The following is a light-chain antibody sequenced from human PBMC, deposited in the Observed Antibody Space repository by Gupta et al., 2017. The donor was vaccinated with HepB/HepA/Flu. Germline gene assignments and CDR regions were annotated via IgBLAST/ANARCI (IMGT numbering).Light chain of an antibody. CDR3: QTWGTGIRV. Sequence: QLVLTHSPSASASLGASVKLTCTLSSGHRSYVIAWHQQQPEKGPRYLMRLNSDGSHSKGDGIPDRFAGSSSGAERYLTISSLQAEDEADYYWQTWGTGIRVFGGGTKLTVL. J-gene: IGLJ2*01. CDR1: SGHRSYV. V-gene: IGLV4-69*01. CDR2: LNSDGSH.